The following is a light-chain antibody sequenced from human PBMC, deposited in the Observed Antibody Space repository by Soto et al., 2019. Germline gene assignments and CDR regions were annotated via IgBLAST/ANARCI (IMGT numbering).Light chain of an antibody. Sequence: NFMLTQPHSVSAYPGKTVTISCTRSSGSIASNFVQWSQQRPGSSPTTVIYQDNQRPSGVPHRFSGSIDRSSNSASLTISGRRTEDEADYYGQSYDESSHVFGTGTKVTVL. CDR3: QSYDESSHV. CDR2: QDN. CDR1: SGSIASNF. V-gene: IGLV6-57*01. J-gene: IGLJ1*01.